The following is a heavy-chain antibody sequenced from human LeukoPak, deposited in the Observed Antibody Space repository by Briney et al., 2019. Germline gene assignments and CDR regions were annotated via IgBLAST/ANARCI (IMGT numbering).Heavy chain of an antibody. CDR3: ARDHYYDSSGYFLGN. J-gene: IGHJ4*02. CDR2: ISSSGSTI. Sequence: GGSLRLSCAASGFTFSDYYMSWIRQAPGKGLEWVSYISSSGSTIYYADSVKGRFTISRDNAKNSLYLQMNSLRAEDTAVYYCARDHYYDSSGYFLGNWGQGTLVTVSS. V-gene: IGHV3-11*01. D-gene: IGHD3-22*01. CDR1: GFTFSDYY.